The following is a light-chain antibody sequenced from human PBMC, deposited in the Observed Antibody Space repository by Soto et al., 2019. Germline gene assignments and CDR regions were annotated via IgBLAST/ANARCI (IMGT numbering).Light chain of an antibody. CDR3: EQNDSRSPWT. Sequence: DIPLTQSPSSLSASVGDRVTITCRASESVTIWLAWYQQKPGKAPRLLIYDASTLEGGVPSRFSASGSGTEFTLTISSLQPDDFATYYCEQNDSRSPWTFGQGTKIEIK. V-gene: IGKV1-5*01. J-gene: IGKJ1*01. CDR2: DAS. CDR1: ESVTIW.